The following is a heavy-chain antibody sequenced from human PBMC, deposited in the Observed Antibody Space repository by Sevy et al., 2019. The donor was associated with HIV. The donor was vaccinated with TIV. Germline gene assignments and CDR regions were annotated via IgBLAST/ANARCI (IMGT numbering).Heavy chain of an antibody. V-gene: IGHV4-61*01. CDR3: GGEEDSSCYYVPLRGNDAFDI. J-gene: IGHJ3*02. CDR2: IYYSGST. D-gene: IGHD3-22*01. CDR1: GGSVSSGSYY. Sequence: SETLSLTCTVSGGSVSSGSYYWSWIRQPPGKGLEWLGYIYYSGSTNYNPSLKSLVTISVDTSKNQFSLKLSSVTAADKAVYYCGGEEDSSCYYVPLRGNDAFDIWGQGTMVTVSS.